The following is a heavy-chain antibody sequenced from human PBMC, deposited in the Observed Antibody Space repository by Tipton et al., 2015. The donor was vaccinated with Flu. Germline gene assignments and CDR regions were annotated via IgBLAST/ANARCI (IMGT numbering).Heavy chain of an antibody. V-gene: IGHV5-51*03. CDR3: VRWRIEYTSTSPLDY. D-gene: IGHD1-1*01. Sequence: QLVQSGAEVKKRGESLKISGKSSGYSFTTYWIGWVRQMPGKGLEWMGIIYPGDSETRYSPSFQGQVTISVDKSISTAYLQWSSLKASDTAMYYCVRWRIEYTSTSPLDYWGQGTLVTVSS. J-gene: IGHJ4*02. CDR1: GYSFTTYW. CDR2: IYPGDSET.